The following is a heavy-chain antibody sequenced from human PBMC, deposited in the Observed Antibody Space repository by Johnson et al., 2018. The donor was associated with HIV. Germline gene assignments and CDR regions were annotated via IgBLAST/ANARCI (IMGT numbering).Heavy chain of an antibody. CDR1: GFTVSSNY. CDR3: ARGGSRTAIFGVDINLGGFDI. J-gene: IGHJ3*02. V-gene: IGHV3-53*01. CDR2: IYSGGST. D-gene: IGHD3-3*01. Sequence: VQLVESGGGLIQPGGSLRLSCAASGFTVSSNYMSWVRQAPGKGLEWVSVIYSGGSTYYADSVKGRFTIIRDNSKNTLYLQMNSLRAEDRAVYYCARGGSRTAIFGVDINLGGFDIWGQGTRVTVSS.